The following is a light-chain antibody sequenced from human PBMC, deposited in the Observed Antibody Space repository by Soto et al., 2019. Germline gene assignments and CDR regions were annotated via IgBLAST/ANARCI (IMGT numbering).Light chain of an antibody. J-gene: IGKJ1*01. Sequence: DIQMTQSPSTLSASVGDRVTIPCRASQSISSWLAWYQQKPGKAPKLLIYDASSLESGVPSRFSGSGSGTEFTLTISSLQPDDFATYYCQQYNSYSRTFGQGTKVDNK. V-gene: IGKV1-5*01. CDR1: QSISSW. CDR3: QQYNSYSRT. CDR2: DAS.